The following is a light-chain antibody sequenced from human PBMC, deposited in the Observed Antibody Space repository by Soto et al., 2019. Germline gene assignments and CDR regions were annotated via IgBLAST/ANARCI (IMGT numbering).Light chain of an antibody. CDR2: GAS. J-gene: IGKJ1*01. CDR1: QSLSGSY. CDR3: QQYGSSPQT. V-gene: IGKV3-20*01. Sequence: EIVLTQSPGTLSLSPGERATLSCRASQSLSGSYLAWYQQKPGQAPRLLIYGASGRATGIPDRFSGSGSGTDFALTISRLETEDFVVYYCQQYGSSPQTFGQGTKVDIK.